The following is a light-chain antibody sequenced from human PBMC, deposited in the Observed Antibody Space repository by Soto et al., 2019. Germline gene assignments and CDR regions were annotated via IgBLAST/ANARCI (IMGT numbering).Light chain of an antibody. CDR2: DVS. J-gene: IGLJ1*01. CDR3: TSYATGSAYV. V-gene: IGLV2-14*01. Sequence: QSVLTQPASVSGSPGQSITISCTGTSSDVGGYNYVSWYQQPPGKAPKLLIYDVSNRPSGGSTRFSGSKSGNTASLTISGLQAEDEADYYCTSYATGSAYVFGPGTKLTVL. CDR1: SSDVGGYNY.